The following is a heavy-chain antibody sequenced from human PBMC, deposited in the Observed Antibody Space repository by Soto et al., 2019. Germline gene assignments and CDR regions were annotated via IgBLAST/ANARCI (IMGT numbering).Heavy chain of an antibody. CDR2: ISSSGSTI. Sequence: VQLVESGGGVVQPGRSLRLSCAASGFTFSSYGMHWVRQAPGKGLEWVSYISSSGSTIYYADSVKGRFTISRDNAKNSLYLQMNSLRAEDTAVYYCARDGNYYGSGRGDYWGQGTLVTVSS. J-gene: IGHJ4*02. CDR3: ARDGNYYGSGRGDY. V-gene: IGHV3-48*04. CDR1: GFTFSSYG. D-gene: IGHD3-10*01.